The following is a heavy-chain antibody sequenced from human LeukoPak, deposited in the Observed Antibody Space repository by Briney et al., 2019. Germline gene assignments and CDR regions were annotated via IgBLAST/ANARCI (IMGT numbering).Heavy chain of an antibody. J-gene: IGHJ4*02. CDR3: ARGPYYYDSSGYSY. Sequence: ASVKVSCKASGYTFTGYYMHWVRQAPGQGLEWMGWINPNSGGTNYAQKFQGRVTMTRDTSISTAYMELSRLRSDDTAVYYCARGPYYYDSSGYSYWGQGTLVTVSS. CDR2: INPNSGGT. V-gene: IGHV1-2*02. CDR1: GYTFTGYY. D-gene: IGHD3-22*01.